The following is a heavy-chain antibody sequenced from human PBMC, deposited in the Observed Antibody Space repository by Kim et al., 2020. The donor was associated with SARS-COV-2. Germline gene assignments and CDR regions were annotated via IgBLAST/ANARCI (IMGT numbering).Heavy chain of an antibody. CDR2: ISYDGSNK. Sequence: GGSLRLSCAASGFTFSSYAMHWVRQAPGKGLEWVAVISYDGSNKYYADSVKGRFTISRDNSKNTLYMQMNSLRAEDTAVYYCARGGEGNWFDPWDQGTLV. CDR1: GFTFSSYA. V-gene: IGHV3-30*04. D-gene: IGHD3-16*01. J-gene: IGHJ5*02. CDR3: ARGGEGNWFDP.